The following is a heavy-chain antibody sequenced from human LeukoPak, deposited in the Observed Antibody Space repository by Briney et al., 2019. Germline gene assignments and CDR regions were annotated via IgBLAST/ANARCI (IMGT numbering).Heavy chain of an antibody. V-gene: IGHV3-73*01. CDR2: IRTKANNYAT. J-gene: IGHJ4*02. CDR3: TKVGTNLGFDS. Sequence: GGSLRLSCAASGFTFSGSALHWVRQVSGKGLEWIGRIRTKANNYATLYAASVTGRFTFSRDDSKNMAYLQMNSLKPEDTALYYCTKVGTNLGFDSWGQGTLVTVSS. CDR1: GFTFSGSA. D-gene: IGHD1-26*01.